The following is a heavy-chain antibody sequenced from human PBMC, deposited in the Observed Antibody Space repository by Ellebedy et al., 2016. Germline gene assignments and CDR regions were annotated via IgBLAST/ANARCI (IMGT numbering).Heavy chain of an antibody. CDR2: IYHFGHSGST. CDR1: GASIISSDHY. Sequence: SETLSLXXTVSGASIISSDHYWSWIRQPPGKGLEWIGYIYHFGHSGSTYYKPSLKSRATISVDTSKNQFSLKLSSVTAADTAMYYCARRYGSGNSYNWLDAWGRGTLVTVSS. J-gene: IGHJ5*02. D-gene: IGHD3-10*01. CDR3: ARRYGSGNSYNWLDA. V-gene: IGHV4-30-4*01.